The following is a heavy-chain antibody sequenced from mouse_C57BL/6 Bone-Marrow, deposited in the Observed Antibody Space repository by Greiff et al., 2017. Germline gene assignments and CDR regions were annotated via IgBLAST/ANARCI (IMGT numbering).Heavy chain of an antibody. D-gene: IGHD2-5*01. V-gene: IGHV1-61*01. J-gene: IGHJ2*01. CDR3: SRERVYSNFFYY. CDR1: GYTFTSYW. CDR2: IYPSDSET. Sequence: QVQLQQPGAELVRPGSSVKLSCKASGYTFTSYWMDWVKQRPGQGLEWIGNIYPSDSETHYNQKFKDKATLTVYKSSSTAYMQLSSLTSEDSAVYYCSRERVYSNFFYYWGQGTTLTVSS.